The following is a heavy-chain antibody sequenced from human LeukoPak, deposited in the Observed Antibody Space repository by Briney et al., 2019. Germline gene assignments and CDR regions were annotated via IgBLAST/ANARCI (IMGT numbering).Heavy chain of an antibody. CDR2: MNPNSGNT. CDR3: APAGGYCSSTSCYFDY. CDR1: GYTFTSYD. J-gene: IGHJ4*02. D-gene: IGHD2-2*01. V-gene: IGHV1-8*01. Sequence: ASVKVSCKASGYTFTSYDINWVRQATGQGLEWMGWMNPNSGNTGYAQRFQGRVTMTRNTSISTAYMELSSLRSDDTAVYYCAPAGGYCSSTSCYFDYWGQGTLVTVSS.